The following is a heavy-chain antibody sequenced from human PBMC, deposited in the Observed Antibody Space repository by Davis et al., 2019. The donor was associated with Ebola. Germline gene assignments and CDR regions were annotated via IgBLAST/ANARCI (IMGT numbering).Heavy chain of an antibody. V-gene: IGHV3-33*08. CDR1: GFTFSDYY. J-gene: IGHJ5*02. CDR3: ARDSANEYQLLFGWFDP. Sequence: GESLKISCAASGFTFSDYYMSWIRQAPGKGLAWVAVIWYDGSNKYYADSVKGRFTISRDNSKNTLYLQMNSLRAEDTAVYYCARDSANEYQLLFGWFDPWGQGTLVTVSS. CDR2: IWYDGSNK. D-gene: IGHD2-2*01.